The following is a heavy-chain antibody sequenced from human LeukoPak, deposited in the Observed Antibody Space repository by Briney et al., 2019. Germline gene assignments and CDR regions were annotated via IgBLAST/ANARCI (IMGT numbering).Heavy chain of an antibody. V-gene: IGHV1-69*13. D-gene: IGHD3-22*01. J-gene: IGHJ4*02. Sequence: SVKVSCKASGGTFSSYAISWVRQAPGQGLEWMGGIIPIFGTANYAQKFQGRVTITADESTSTAYMELSSLRSEDTAVYYCARGGSGYYYYLDYWGQGPLVTVSS. CDR1: GGTFSSYA. CDR3: ARGGSGYYYYLDY. CDR2: IIPIFGTA.